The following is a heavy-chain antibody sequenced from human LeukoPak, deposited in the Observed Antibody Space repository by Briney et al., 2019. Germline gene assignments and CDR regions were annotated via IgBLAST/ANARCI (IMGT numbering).Heavy chain of an antibody. CDR1: GFSFSTAW. D-gene: IGHD5-18*01. Sequence: PGGSLRLSCAASGFSFSTAWMSWVRQAPGKGLEWVSGISGSGDSTDHADSVKGRFIISRDNSKSTLSLQMDSLRAEDTAVYFCAKDSVLRGHSYGFDFWGQGTLVTVSS. CDR2: ISGSGDST. J-gene: IGHJ4*02. CDR3: AKDSVLRGHSYGFDF. V-gene: IGHV3-23*01.